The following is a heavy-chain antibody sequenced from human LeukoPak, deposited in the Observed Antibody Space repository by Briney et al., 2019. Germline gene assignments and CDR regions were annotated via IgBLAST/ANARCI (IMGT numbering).Heavy chain of an antibody. Sequence: GGSLRLSCAASGFTFRNYAMTWVRQAPGKGLEWVANIKQDGSEKYYVDSVKGRFTISRDNAKNSLYLQMNSLRAEDTAVYYCARFNDFWSGYYAYFDYWGQGTLVTVSS. J-gene: IGHJ4*02. V-gene: IGHV3-7*01. CDR3: ARFNDFWSGYYAYFDY. CDR2: IKQDGSEK. CDR1: GFTFRNYA. D-gene: IGHD3-3*01.